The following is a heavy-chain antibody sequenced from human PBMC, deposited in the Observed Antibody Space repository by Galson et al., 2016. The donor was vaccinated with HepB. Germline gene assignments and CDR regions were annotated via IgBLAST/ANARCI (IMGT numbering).Heavy chain of an antibody. V-gene: IGHV3-23*01. CDR1: GFAFRGYA. J-gene: IGHJ4*02. D-gene: IGHD6-19*01. Sequence: SLRLSCAASGFAFRGYAMSWVRQIPGKGLEWVAGISGNGGATYYADSVKGRFTISRDNSKNTLYLQMDSLKVEDTAVFHCAKEYSGGWAALDSWGQGTQVTVSS. CDR3: AKEYSGGWAALDS. CDR2: ISGNGGAT.